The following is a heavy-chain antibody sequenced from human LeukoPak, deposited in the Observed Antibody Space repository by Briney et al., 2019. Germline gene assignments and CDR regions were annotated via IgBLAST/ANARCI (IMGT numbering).Heavy chain of an antibody. CDR3: ARDFVYGDYPAFDY. CDR1: GYTFTGYY. Sequence: ASVKVSCKASGYTFTGYYMHWVRQAPGQGLEWMGWINPNSGGTNYAQKFQGRVTMTRDTSISTAYMELSRLRSDDTAVYYCARDFVYGDYPAFDYWGQGTLVTVSS. CDR2: INPNSGGT. J-gene: IGHJ4*02. V-gene: IGHV1-2*02. D-gene: IGHD4-17*01.